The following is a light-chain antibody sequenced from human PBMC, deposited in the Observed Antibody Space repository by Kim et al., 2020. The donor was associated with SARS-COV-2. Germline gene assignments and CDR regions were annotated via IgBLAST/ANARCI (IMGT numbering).Light chain of an antibody. V-gene: IGKV4-1*01. CDR3: QQYYSTRT. Sequence: RATINCKSSQSVLYSSNNKNYLAWYQQKPGQPPKLLIYCASTRESGVPDRFSGSGSGTDFTLTISSLQAEDVAVYYCQQYYSTRTFGQGTKVDIK. CDR1: QSVLYSSNNKNY. J-gene: IGKJ1*01. CDR2: CAS.